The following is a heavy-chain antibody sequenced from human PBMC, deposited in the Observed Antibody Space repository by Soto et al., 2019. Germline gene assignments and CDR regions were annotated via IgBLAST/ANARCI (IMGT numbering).Heavy chain of an antibody. J-gene: IGHJ4*02. V-gene: IGHV3-21*01. Sequence: PGGSLRRSWAASGFTFTRYSMNWVRQAPGKGLEWVSSISSTTNYIYYADSMKCRFTVSRYNAKNSVYLEMNSLIAEDTAVYYCARESEDLTSNFDYWGQGTLVTVSS. CDR3: ARESEDLTSNFDY. CDR1: GFTFTRYS. CDR2: ISSTTNYI.